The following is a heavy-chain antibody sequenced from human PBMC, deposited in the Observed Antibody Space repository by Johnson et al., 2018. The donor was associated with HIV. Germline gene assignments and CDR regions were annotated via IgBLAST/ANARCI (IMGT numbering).Heavy chain of an antibody. V-gene: IGHV3-7*03. CDR3: ARDPELDYFDNRAFDI. J-gene: IGHJ3*02. Sequence: VQLVESGGGLVQPGGSLRLSCAASGFTFSSFWMTWVRQAPGKGLEWVANINVDGSQTFYLDSVKGRFTISRDNAKDSLYLQMNSLRAEDTAVYYCARDPELDYFDNRAFDIWGQGTMVTVSS. CDR1: GFTFSSFW. D-gene: IGHD3-22*01. CDR2: INVDGSQT.